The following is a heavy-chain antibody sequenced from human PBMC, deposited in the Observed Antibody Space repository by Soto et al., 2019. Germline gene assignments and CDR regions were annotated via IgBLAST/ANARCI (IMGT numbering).Heavy chain of an antibody. CDR2: INHSGST. D-gene: IGHD6-19*01. J-gene: IGHJ4*02. V-gene: IGHV4-34*01. Sequence: SETLSLTCAVYGGSFSGYDGSWIRQPPGKGLEWIGEINHSGSTNYNPSLKSRVTISVDTSKNQFSLKLSSVTAADTAVYYCAVGIAVAGMTPRFVYWGQGTLVTVSS. CDR1: GGSFSGYD. CDR3: AVGIAVAGMTPRFVY.